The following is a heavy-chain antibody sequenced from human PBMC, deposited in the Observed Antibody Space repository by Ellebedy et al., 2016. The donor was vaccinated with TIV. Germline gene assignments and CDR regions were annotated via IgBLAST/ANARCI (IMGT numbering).Heavy chain of an antibody. CDR3: ARDWDEEYYDSSGYYAFDQ. CDR1: GYTFTSYN. J-gene: IGHJ4*02. Sequence: AASVKVSCKASGYTFTSYNISWVRQAPGQGLEWMGWISAYNGNTNYAQKLQGRVTMTTDTSTRTAYMELRSLRSDDTAVYYCARDWDEEYYDSSGYYAFDQWGQGTLVTVSS. V-gene: IGHV1-18*01. CDR2: ISAYNGNT. D-gene: IGHD3-22*01.